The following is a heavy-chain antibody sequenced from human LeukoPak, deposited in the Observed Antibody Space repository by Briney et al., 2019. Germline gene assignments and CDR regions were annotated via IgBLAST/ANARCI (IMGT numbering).Heavy chain of an antibody. Sequence: SETLSLTCAVYAGSFSGYYWSWIRQPPGKGLKWIGEINHSGSTNYNPSLKSRVTISVDTSKNQFSLKLSSVTAADTAVYYCAGLPIVVVVAATLFDPWGQGTLVTVSS. V-gene: IGHV4-34*01. CDR2: INHSGST. J-gene: IGHJ5*02. CDR3: AGLPIVVVVAATLFDP. D-gene: IGHD2-15*01. CDR1: AGSFSGYY.